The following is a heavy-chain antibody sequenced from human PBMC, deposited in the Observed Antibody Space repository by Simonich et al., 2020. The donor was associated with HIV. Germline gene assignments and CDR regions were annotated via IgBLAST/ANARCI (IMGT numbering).Heavy chain of an antibody. J-gene: IGHJ4*02. Sequence: QVQLVQSGAEVKKPGSSVKVSCKVSGGTFSNYAISWLRQATGQGLEWMGRSMQMCGKANSAKNFQGRVTITADKSTRTAYMDLNSLKSEDTAVYYCARVSPPESFRTTVTTHFDYWGQGTLVTVSS. CDR1: GGTFSNYA. V-gene: IGHV1-69*04. CDR3: ARVSPPESFRTTVTTHFDY. CDR2: SMQMCGKA. D-gene: IGHD4-4*01.